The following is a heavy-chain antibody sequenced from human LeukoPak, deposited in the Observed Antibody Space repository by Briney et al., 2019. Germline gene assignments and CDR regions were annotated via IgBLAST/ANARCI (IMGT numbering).Heavy chain of an antibody. CDR1: GYTFTGYY. V-gene: IGHV1-2*02. J-gene: IGHJ6*03. CDR2: INPNSGGT. Sequence: GASVKVPCKASGYTFTGYYMHWVRQAPGQGLEWMGWINPNSGGTNYAQKFQGRVTMTRDMSISTAYMELSRLRSDDTAVYYCARTGSPWDGYNSRMDVWGKGTTVTVSS. CDR3: ARTGSPWDGYNSRMDV. D-gene: IGHD5-24*01.